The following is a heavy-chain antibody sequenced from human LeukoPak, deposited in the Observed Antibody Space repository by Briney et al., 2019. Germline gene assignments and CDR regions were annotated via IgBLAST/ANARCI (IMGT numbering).Heavy chain of an antibody. CDR1: GFTFSSYA. CDR2: ISGSGGST. CDR3: AKDQYCSSTSCYYGGFDP. D-gene: IGHD2-2*01. Sequence: PGGSLRLSCAASGFTFSSYAMSWVRQAPGKGLEWVSAISGSGGSTYYADSVKGRFTVSRDNSKNTLYLQTNSLRAEDTAVYYCAKDQYCSSTSCYYGGFDPWGQGTLVTVSS. J-gene: IGHJ5*02. V-gene: IGHV3-23*01.